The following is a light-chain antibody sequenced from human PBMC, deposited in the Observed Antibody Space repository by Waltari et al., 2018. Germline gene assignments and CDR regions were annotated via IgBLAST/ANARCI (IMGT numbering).Light chain of an antibody. J-gene: IGLJ2*01. CDR2: GNS. Sequence: QSALTQPPSVTGAPGQRVTISCTGSSPNMGAGYDVTCYQHLPGTAPKVLIYGNSYRPSGVPDRFSASKSGTSASLAIIGLQAEDEGNYYCQSFDSNLGVLFGGGTKLTVL. CDR3: QSFDSNLGVL. CDR1: SPNMGAGYD. V-gene: IGLV1-40*01.